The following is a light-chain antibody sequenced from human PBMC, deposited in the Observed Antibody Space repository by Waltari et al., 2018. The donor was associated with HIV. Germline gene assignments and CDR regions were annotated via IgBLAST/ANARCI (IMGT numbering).Light chain of an antibody. CDR3: AAWGDSLTSFV. J-gene: IGLJ1*01. Sequence: QSVLTPPPPASETPGQRVPTSCSGSSTNLGSHYVYWSQHPPDTAPKLLISRKNQRPSGVPDRFSGSKSGTSASLAISGLRSEDEADYYCAAWGDSLTSFVFGTGTKVTVL. V-gene: IGLV1-47*01. CDR1: STNLGSHY. CDR2: RKN.